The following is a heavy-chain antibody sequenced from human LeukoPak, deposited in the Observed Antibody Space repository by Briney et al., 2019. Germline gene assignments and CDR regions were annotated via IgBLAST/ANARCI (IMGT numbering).Heavy chain of an antibody. CDR3: ARGSRRISFGGVIWDYFDS. J-gene: IGHJ4*02. CDR1: GDGDSFTNHD. D-gene: IGHD3-16*02. Sequence: SVKVSCKASGDGDSFTNHDISWVRQAPGQGLEWMGRIIPMLGITSSAQKFQGRVTITADKLTSTAHMELSSLRSEDTAVYYCARGSRRISFGGVIWDYFDSWGQGTPVTVSS. V-gene: IGHV1-69*04. CDR2: IIPMLGIT.